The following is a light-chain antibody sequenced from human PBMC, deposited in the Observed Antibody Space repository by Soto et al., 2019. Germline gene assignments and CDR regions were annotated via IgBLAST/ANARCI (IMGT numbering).Light chain of an antibody. CDR2: GAS. V-gene: IGKV3-20*01. CDR3: QQYGSSQS. Sequence: EIVLTQSPGTLSLSPGERATLSCRASQSVSSSYLAWYQQKPGQAPRLLIYGASSRATGIPDRFSGSGSGTDFTLTISRLEPDEFAVYYCQQYGSSQSFGQGTKVEIK. J-gene: IGKJ1*01. CDR1: QSVSSSY.